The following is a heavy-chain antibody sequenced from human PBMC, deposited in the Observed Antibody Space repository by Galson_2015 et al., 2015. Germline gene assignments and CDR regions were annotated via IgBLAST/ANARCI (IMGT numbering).Heavy chain of an antibody. V-gene: IGHV3-23*01. CDR1: RVIFSSHA. Sequence: SLRLSCAASRVIFSSHAVSWVRQAPGKGLEWVSGISGSGDSADYVDSVKGRLTISRDNSKNTLYMQMNTLRAEDTAVYYRAILGTGSGSSALSARYYGLDVWGQGTTVTVSS. CDR3: AILGTGSGSSALSARYYGLDV. J-gene: IGHJ6*02. D-gene: IGHD3-10*01. CDR2: ISGSGDSA.